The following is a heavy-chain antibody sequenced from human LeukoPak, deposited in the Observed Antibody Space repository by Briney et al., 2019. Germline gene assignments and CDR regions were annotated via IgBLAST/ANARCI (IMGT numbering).Heavy chain of an antibody. Sequence: GGSLRLSCAASGFTFSSYSMNWVRQAPGKGLEWVSYISSSSSTIYYADSVKGRFTISRDNAKNSLYLQMNSLRAKDTAVYYCARELYDSSGYYARADYWGQGTLVTVSS. CDR3: ARELYDSSGYYARADY. CDR1: GFTFSSYS. D-gene: IGHD3-22*01. CDR2: ISSSSSTI. J-gene: IGHJ4*02. V-gene: IGHV3-48*01.